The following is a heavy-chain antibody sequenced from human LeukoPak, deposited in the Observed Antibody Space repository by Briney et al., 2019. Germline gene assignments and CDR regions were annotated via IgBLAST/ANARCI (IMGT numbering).Heavy chain of an antibody. CDR2: IYYSGST. CDR1: GGSISSGGYY. CDR3: ARGYGFGELKFDY. V-gene: IGHV4-39*07. J-gene: IGHJ4*02. D-gene: IGHD3-10*01. Sequence: PSETLSLTCTVSGGSISSGGYYWSWIRQPPGKGLEWIGSIYYSGSTYYNPSLKSRVTISVDTSKNQFSLKLSSVTAADTAVYYCARGYGFGELKFDYWGQGTLVTVSS.